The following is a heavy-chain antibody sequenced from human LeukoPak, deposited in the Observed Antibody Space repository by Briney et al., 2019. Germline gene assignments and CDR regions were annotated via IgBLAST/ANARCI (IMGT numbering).Heavy chain of an antibody. CDR2: VSYDGSNK. V-gene: IGHV3-30*04. Sequence: GGSLRLSCAASGFTFGSSAMHWVRQAPGKGLEWVAVVSYDGSNKYYADSVKGRFTISRVNSKNTLYLQMNSLRAEDTAVYYCAKDGGCSSTTCYSPYYFDYWGQGTLVTVSS. CDR3: AKDGGCSSTTCYSPYYFDY. J-gene: IGHJ4*02. CDR1: GFTFGSSA. D-gene: IGHD2-2*01.